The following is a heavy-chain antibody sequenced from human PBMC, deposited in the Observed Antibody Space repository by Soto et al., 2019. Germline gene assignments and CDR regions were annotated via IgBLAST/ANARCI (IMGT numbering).Heavy chain of an antibody. J-gene: IGHJ4*02. V-gene: IGHV4-59*12. CDR1: GGSISGYY. CDR3: ARYIAASGTYYLDF. CDR2: MYNTGST. Sequence: SETLSLTCTVSGGSISGYYWSWIRQPPGKGLEWIGYMYNTGSTVYNPSFKSRVTISVDTSKNQFSLKLNSVTAADTAVYYCARYIAASGTYYLDFWGQGTLVTVSS. D-gene: IGHD6-13*01.